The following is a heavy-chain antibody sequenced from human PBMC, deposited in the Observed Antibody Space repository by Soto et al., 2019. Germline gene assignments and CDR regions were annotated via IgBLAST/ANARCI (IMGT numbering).Heavy chain of an antibody. D-gene: IGHD3-22*01. CDR3: AKDHASSGYYWYYFDY. J-gene: IGHJ4*02. CDR1: GFRFNDYY. V-gene: IGHV3-11*01. Sequence: PGGSLRLSCAAAGFRFNDYYMTWIRQAPGKGLEWVSYISSGSSTIYYAHSVKGRFTISRDNAKNSLYLQMNSLRAEDTALYYCAKDHASSGYYWYYFDYWGQGTLVTVSS. CDR2: ISSGSSTI.